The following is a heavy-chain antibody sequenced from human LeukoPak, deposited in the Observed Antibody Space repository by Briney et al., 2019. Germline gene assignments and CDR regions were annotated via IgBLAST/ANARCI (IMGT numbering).Heavy chain of an antibody. CDR1: GYTFTGYY. Sequence: EASVKVSCKASGYTFTGYYMHWVRQAPGQGLEWMGWINPNSGGTNYAQKFQGWVTMTRDTSISTAYMELSRLRSDDTAVYYCARDRLEDYGMDVWGQGTTVTVSS. CDR3: ARDRLEDYGMDV. J-gene: IGHJ6*02. V-gene: IGHV1-2*04. CDR2: INPNSGGT. D-gene: IGHD3-16*01.